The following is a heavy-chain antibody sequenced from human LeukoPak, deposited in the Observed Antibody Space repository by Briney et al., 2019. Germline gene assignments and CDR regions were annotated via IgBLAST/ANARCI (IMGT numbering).Heavy chain of an antibody. V-gene: IGHV5-10-1*01. CDR2: IDPSDSYT. CDR3: PRHRPYYYDSSGYYYSDY. Sequence: GESLRISCKGSGDSFTSYWISWVRQMPGKGLEWMGRIDPSDSYTNYSPSFQGHVTISADKSISTAYLQWSSLKASDTAMYYCPRHRPYYYDSSGYYYSDYWGQGTLVTVSS. J-gene: IGHJ4*02. D-gene: IGHD3-22*01. CDR1: GDSFTSYW.